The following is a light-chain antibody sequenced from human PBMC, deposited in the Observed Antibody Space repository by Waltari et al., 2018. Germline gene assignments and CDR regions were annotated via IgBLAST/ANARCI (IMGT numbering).Light chain of an antibody. CDR3: QTWDSGTVV. Sequence: QLVLTQSPSASASLGASVKLTCTLSSGHNSYAIAWHQQQPEKGPRYLMKLNSDGSHSKGDVIPDRFSGSSSGAERYLTISSLQSEDEADYYCQTWDSGTVVFGGGTKLTVL. J-gene: IGLJ2*01. V-gene: IGLV4-69*01. CDR1: SGHNSYA. CDR2: LNSDGSH.